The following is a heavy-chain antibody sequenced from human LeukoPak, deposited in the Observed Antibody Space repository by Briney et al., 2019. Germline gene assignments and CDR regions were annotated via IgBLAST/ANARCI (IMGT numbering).Heavy chain of an antibody. Sequence: SETLSLTCAVYGGSFSGYYWSWIRQPPGKGLEWIGYVYYSGSTNYNPSLKSRVTISVDTSKNQFYLKLSSVTAADTAVYYCASGIYSNYFNYWGQGTLVTVSS. CDR1: GGSFSGYY. D-gene: IGHD4-11*01. J-gene: IGHJ4*02. CDR3: ASGIYSNYFNY. V-gene: IGHV4-59*01. CDR2: VYYSGST.